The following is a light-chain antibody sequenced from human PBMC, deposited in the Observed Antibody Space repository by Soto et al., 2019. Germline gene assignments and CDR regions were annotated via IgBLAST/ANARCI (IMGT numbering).Light chain of an antibody. CDR1: QGISNW. CDR3: QHYNSYSEA. CDR2: AAS. Sequence: GDRVSITCRASQGISNWLAWYQQKPGRAPKLLIYAASSLQSGVSSRFSGSGSGTEFTLTISSLQPDDFATYYCQHYNSYSEAFGQGTKVDIK. J-gene: IGKJ1*01. V-gene: IGKV1D-16*01.